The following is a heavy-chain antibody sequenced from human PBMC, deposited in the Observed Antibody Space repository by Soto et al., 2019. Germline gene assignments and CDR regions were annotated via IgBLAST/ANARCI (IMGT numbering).Heavy chain of an antibody. Sequence: EVQLVESGGGLVQPGGSLRLSCTASGFNFGGSWMTWVRQAPGKGLEWLAKINPDGSGEYYVDSVKGRFTISRDNAKSSLFFQMHSLRDEDTAVYFCARGHYFRLGYWGQGTLVSVSS. CDR3: ARGHYFRLGY. J-gene: IGHJ1*01. CDR1: GFNFGGSW. V-gene: IGHV3-7*04. D-gene: IGHD1-26*01. CDR2: INPDGSGE.